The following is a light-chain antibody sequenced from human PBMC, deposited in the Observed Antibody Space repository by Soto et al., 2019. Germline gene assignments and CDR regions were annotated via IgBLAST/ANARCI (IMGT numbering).Light chain of an antibody. J-gene: IGLJ2*01. CDR2: DVS. CDR3: SSYTSRSTSVV. Sequence: QSALTQPASVSGSPGQSITISCTGTSSDVGTYNYVSWYQQHPGKAPKLMIYDVSYRPSGVSDRFSGSKSGNTASLTISGLQAEDEADYYCSSYTSRSTSVVFGGGTKVTVL. V-gene: IGLV2-14*01. CDR1: SSDVGTYNY.